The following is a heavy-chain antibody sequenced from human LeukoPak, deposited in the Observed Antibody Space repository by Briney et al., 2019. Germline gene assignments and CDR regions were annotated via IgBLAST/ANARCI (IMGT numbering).Heavy chain of an antibody. CDR2: IYYNGKT. D-gene: IGHD1-26*01. CDR1: DDSINSYD. V-gene: IGHV4-59*01. J-gene: IGHJ6*02. CDR3: ARGRSNYYGMDV. Sequence: SETLSLTCSVSDDSINSYDWKWIRRPPGKGVEWVGYIYYNGKTNYRPSLKSGVTISVDTSKNLFSLKVSSVTAADTAVYYCARGRSNYYGMDVWGQGTTVTVSS.